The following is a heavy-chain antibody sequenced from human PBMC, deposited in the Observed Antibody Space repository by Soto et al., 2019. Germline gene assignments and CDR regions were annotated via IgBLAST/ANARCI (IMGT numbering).Heavy chain of an antibody. CDR2: ISYDGSNK. J-gene: IGHJ4*02. D-gene: IGHD6-13*01. CDR1: GFTFSSYA. V-gene: IGHV3-30-3*01. Sequence: GSLRLSCAASGFTFSSYAMHWVRQAPGKGLEWVAVISYDGSNKYYADSVKGRFTISRDNSKNTLYLQMNSLRAEDTAVYYCARDVPDSSSWYFDYWGQGTLVTVSS. CDR3: ARDVPDSSSWYFDY.